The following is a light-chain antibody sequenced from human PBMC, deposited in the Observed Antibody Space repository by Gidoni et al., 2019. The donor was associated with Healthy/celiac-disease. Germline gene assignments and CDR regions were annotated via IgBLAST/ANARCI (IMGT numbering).Light chain of an antibody. V-gene: IGLV1-40*01. CDR2: GNS. Sequence: QSVLTQPPSVSGAPGPRVTISCTGSSSNIGAGYDVHWYQQLPGTAPKPLIYGNSNRPSGVPDRFSGSKSGTSASLAITGLQAEDEADYYCQSYDSSLSGSNVVFGGGTKLTVL. J-gene: IGLJ2*01. CDR1: SSNIGAGYD. CDR3: QSYDSSLSGSNVV.